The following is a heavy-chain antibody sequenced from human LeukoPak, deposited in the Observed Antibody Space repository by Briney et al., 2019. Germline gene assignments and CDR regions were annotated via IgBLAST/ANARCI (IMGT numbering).Heavy chain of an antibody. CDR2: ISSSSSYI. D-gene: IGHD6-6*01. Sequence: PGGSLRLSCAASGFTFSSYSMTWVRQAPGKGLEWVSSISSSSSYIYYADSVKGRFTISRDNAKNSLYLQMNSLRAEDTAVYYCARDPRSSSSQTDYWGQGTLVTVSS. J-gene: IGHJ4*02. CDR1: GFTFSSYS. CDR3: ARDPRSSSSQTDY. V-gene: IGHV3-21*01.